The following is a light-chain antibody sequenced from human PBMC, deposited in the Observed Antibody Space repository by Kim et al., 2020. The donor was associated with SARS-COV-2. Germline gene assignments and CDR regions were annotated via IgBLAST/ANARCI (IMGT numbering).Light chain of an antibody. V-gene: IGKV1-5*03. CDR3: QQYNTYSYN. Sequence: ASVGDRVTITCRASQSVSTWLAWYQQKPGKAPKLLIYKASNLQSGVPSRFSGSGFGTEFTLTISSLEPDDFATYFCQQYNTYSYNFGQGTKLEI. J-gene: IGKJ2*01. CDR2: KAS. CDR1: QSVSTW.